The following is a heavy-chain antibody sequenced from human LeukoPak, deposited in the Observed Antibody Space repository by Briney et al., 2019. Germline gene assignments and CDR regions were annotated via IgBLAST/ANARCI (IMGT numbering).Heavy chain of an antibody. CDR2: IIPIFGTA. V-gene: IGHV1-69*05. CDR1: GYTFNSYA. D-gene: IGHD2-2*02. Sequence: SVKVSCKASGYTFNSYAISWVRQAPGQGLEWMGGIIPIFGTANYAQKFQGRVTITTDESTSTAYMELSSLRSEDTAVYYCARESTEYCSSTSCHRPFDYWGQGTLVTVSS. J-gene: IGHJ4*02. CDR3: ARESTEYCSSTSCHRPFDY.